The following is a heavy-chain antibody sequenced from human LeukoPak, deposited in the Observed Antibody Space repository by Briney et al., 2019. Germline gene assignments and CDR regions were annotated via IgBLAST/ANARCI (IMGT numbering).Heavy chain of an antibody. V-gene: IGHV3-33*01. J-gene: IGHJ4*02. D-gene: IGHD4-17*01. Sequence: GGSLRLSCAASGFTFSSYGMHWVRQAPGKGLEWVAVIWYDGSNKYYADSVKGRFTISRDNSKNTPYLQMNSLRAEDTAVYYCARASTVTPLGYWGQGTLVTVSS. CDR2: IWYDGSNK. CDR1: GFTFSSYG. CDR3: ARASTVTPLGY.